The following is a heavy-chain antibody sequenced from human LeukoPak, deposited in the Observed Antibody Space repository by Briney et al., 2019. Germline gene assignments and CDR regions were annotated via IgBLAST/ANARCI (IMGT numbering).Heavy chain of an antibody. D-gene: IGHD4-23*01. Sequence: SETLSLTCTVSGYSISTGYYWGWIRQPPGKGLEWIGSSYHTGSTYYNPSLKSRVTISVDTSKNQFSLKLSSVTAADTAEYYCAIYGGYAFDIWGQGTMVTVSS. CDR3: AIYGGYAFDI. CDR2: SYHTGST. J-gene: IGHJ3*02. V-gene: IGHV4-38-2*02. CDR1: GYSISTGYY.